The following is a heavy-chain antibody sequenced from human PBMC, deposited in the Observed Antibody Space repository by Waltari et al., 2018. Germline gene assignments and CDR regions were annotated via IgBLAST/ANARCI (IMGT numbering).Heavy chain of an antibody. Sequence: QVQLVESGGGVVQPGGSLRLSCAASGFTFSSYGMHWVRQAPGKGLERVAFIRYDGSNKYYADSVKGRFTISRDNSKNTLYLQMNSLRAEDTAVYYCAKIRVREALSPFDYWGQGTLVTVSS. CDR1: GFTFSSYG. CDR2: IRYDGSNK. D-gene: IGHD3-10*01. V-gene: IGHV3-30*02. J-gene: IGHJ4*02. CDR3: AKIRVREALSPFDY.